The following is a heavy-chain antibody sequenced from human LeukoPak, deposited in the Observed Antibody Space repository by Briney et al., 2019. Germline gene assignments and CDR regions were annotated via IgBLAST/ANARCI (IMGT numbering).Heavy chain of an antibody. J-gene: IGHJ4*02. CDR3: ARPYYGSADY. Sequence: GGSLRLSCVASGFTFSTYWMSWVRQAPGKGLEWVANINEDGRAKYYVDSVMGRFTISRDNAKNSLYLQMNSLRAEDTAVYYCARPYYGSADYWGQGTLVTASS. V-gene: IGHV3-7*03. CDR2: INEDGRAK. D-gene: IGHD3-10*01. CDR1: GFTFSTYW.